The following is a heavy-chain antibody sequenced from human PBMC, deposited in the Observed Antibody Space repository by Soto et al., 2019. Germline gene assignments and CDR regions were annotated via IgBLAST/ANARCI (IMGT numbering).Heavy chain of an antibody. D-gene: IGHD3-10*01. CDR3: SHSLDPLFHFDY. J-gene: IGHJ4*02. CDR1: GFSLSTSGVG. CDR2: IYWADDT. Sequence: QITLKEYGPTLVKPTQTLTLTCTFSGFSLSTSGVGVGWIRQPPGKALEWLALIYWADDTRYSPSLKSTLTITKDTSKNQVVLTMTIMDPVDTATYYCSHSLDPLFHFDYWGQGTLVTVSS. V-gene: IGHV2-5*02.